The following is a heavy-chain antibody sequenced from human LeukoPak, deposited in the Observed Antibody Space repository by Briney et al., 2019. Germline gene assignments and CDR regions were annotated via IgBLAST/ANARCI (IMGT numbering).Heavy chain of an antibody. Sequence: GGSLRLSCAASGFTFSSYGMHWVRQAPGKGLEWVAVISYDGSNKYYADSVKGRFTISRDNSKNTLYLQMNSLRAEDTAVYYCAKDLEAHSGSYCFDYWGQGTLVTVSS. D-gene: IGHD1-26*01. CDR3: AKDLEAHSGSYCFDY. CDR1: GFTFSSYG. V-gene: IGHV3-30*18. J-gene: IGHJ4*02. CDR2: ISYDGSNK.